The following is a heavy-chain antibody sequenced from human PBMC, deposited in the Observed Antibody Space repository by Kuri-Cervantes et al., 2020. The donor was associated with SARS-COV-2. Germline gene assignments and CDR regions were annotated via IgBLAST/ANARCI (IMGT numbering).Heavy chain of an antibody. CDR3: AMGAANSYMDV. J-gene: IGHJ6*03. CDR2: IWYDGKNE. V-gene: IGHV3-33*08. D-gene: IGHD3-16*01. CDR1: GFSLTNYA. Sequence: GESLKISCGASGFSLTNYATHWVRQAPGKGLEWVSVIWYDGKNEYYAGSVKGRFNISRDTSKDTVSLHMNSLRAEDTAMYYCAMGAANSYMDVWGRGTTVTVSS.